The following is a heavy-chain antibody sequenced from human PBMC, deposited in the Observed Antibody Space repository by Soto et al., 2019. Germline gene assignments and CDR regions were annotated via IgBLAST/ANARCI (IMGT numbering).Heavy chain of an antibody. CDR2: INAGNGNT. CDR3: AKDQLYIRGVIRNWFDP. Sequence: ASVKVSCKASGYTFTAYAMHWVRQAPGQRLEWMGWINAGNGNTKYSQKFQGRVTINRETSANTAYMELNSLRAEDTAVYYCAKDQLYIRGVIRNWFDPWGQGTLVTVS. V-gene: IGHV1-3*01. D-gene: IGHD3-10*02. J-gene: IGHJ5*02. CDR1: GYTFTAYA.